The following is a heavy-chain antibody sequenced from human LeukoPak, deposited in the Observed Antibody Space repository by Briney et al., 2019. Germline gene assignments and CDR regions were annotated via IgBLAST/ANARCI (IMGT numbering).Heavy chain of an antibody. D-gene: IGHD3-22*01. Sequence: ASVKVSCKASGGTFSSYAISWVRQAPGQGLEWMGGIIPIFGTANYAQKFQGKVTITADESTSTAYMELSSLRSEDTAVYYCARGWDYDSGGRPTAYVYWGQGTLVSVPS. CDR2: IIPIFGTA. V-gene: IGHV1-69*13. CDR3: ARGWDYDSGGRPTAYVY. J-gene: IGHJ4*02. CDR1: GGTFSSYA.